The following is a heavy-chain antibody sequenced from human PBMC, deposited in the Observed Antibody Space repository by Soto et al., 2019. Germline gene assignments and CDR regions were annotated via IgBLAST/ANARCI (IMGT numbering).Heavy chain of an antibody. J-gene: IGHJ3*02. CDR3: ARNFGYRDAFDI. CDR2: IKQDGSEK. CDR1: GFTLSSYW. D-gene: IGHD5-12*01. V-gene: IGHV3-7*05. Sequence: GGSLRLSCAASGFTLSSYWMSWVRQAPGKGLEWVANIKQDGSEKYYVDSVKGRFTISRDNAKNSLYLQMNSLRAEDTAVYYCARNFGYRDAFDIWGQGTMVTVSS.